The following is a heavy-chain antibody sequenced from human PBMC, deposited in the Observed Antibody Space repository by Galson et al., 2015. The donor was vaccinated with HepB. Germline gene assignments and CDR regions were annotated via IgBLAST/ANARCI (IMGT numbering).Heavy chain of an antibody. CDR2: IYYSGST. V-gene: IGHV4-59*11. D-gene: IGHD1-14*01. Sequence: ETLSLTCTVSGGSFSSHYWSWIRQPPGKGLEWIGYIYYSGSTNYNPSLKSRVTISVDTSKNQFSLKLSSVTAADTAVYYCARDRPVTTRYYGMDVWGQGTTVTVSS. CDR1: GGSFSSHY. CDR3: ARDRPVTTRYYGMDV. J-gene: IGHJ6*02.